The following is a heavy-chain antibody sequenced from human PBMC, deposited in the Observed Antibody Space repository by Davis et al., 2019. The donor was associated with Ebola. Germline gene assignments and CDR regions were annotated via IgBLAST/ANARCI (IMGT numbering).Heavy chain of an antibody. V-gene: IGHV3-23*01. Sequence: GESLKIPCAASGFPFSSDAMSWVRQAPGKGLEWVSVISATGGSTYYADPVKGRFTISRDNSKNTLYMEMNSLRAEDTALYYCAKSAGTPGWFGPWGQGTLVTVSS. CDR3: AKSAGTPGWFGP. J-gene: IGHJ5*02. D-gene: IGHD1-1*01. CDR1: GFPFSSDA. CDR2: ISATGGST.